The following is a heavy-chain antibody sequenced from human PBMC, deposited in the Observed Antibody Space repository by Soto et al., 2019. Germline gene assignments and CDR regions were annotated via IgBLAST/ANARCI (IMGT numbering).Heavy chain of an antibody. J-gene: IGHJ4*02. CDR2: INPNSGGT. Sequence: ASVKVSCKASGYTFTGYYMHWVRQAPGQGLEWMGWINPNSGGTNYAQKFQGRVTMTRDTSISTAYMELSRLRSDDTAVYYCARGQGTHYYDTPLLYWGQGTLVTVYS. V-gene: IGHV1-2*02. D-gene: IGHD3-22*01. CDR3: ARGQGTHYYDTPLLY. CDR1: GYTFTGYY.